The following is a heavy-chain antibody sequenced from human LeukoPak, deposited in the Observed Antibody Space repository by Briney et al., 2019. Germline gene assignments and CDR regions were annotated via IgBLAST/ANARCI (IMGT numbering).Heavy chain of an antibody. D-gene: IGHD3-9*01. CDR1: GFTFSSYW. CDR3: ASPPSPHHTHDNYYYYMDV. Sequence: GGSLRLSCAASGFTFSSYWMSWVHQAPGKGLEWVANIKQDGSEKYYVDSVKGRFTISRDNAKNSLYLQMNSLRAEDTAVYYCASPPSPHHTHDNYYYYMDVWGKGTTVTVSS. CDR2: IKQDGSEK. J-gene: IGHJ6*03. V-gene: IGHV3-7*01.